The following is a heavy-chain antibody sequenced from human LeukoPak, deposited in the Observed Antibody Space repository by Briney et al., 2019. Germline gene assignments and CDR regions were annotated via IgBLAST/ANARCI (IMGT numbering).Heavy chain of an antibody. CDR2: IYTSGST. Sequence: KSSQTLSLTCTVSGGSISSGSYYWSWIRQPAGKGLEWIGRIYTSGSTNYNPSLKSRVTISRDTSKNQFSLKLTSVTTADTAVYYCARAGGVKTAALDLDYWGQGTLVTVSS. CDR3: ARAGGVKTAALDLDY. V-gene: IGHV4-61*02. CDR1: GGSISSGSYY. D-gene: IGHD6-25*01. J-gene: IGHJ4*02.